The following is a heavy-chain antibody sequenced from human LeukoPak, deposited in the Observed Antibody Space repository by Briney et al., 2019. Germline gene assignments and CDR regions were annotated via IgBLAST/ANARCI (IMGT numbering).Heavy chain of an antibody. Sequence: GGSLRLSCVASEFTFTSYWMHWVRQGPGKGLVWVSRINSDGKSTTYADSVKGRFTISRDNTKNTLYLEMNSLRAEDTAVYYCAISLTRTSDYWGQGTLVTVSS. J-gene: IGHJ4*02. CDR3: AISLTRTSDY. D-gene: IGHD1-7*01. CDR1: EFTFTSYW. CDR2: INSDGKST. V-gene: IGHV3-74*01.